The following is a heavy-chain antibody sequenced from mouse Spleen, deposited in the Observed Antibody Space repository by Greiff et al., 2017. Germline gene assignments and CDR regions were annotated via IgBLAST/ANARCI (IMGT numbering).Heavy chain of an antibody. J-gene: IGHJ4*01. CDR1: GFSLTSYG. Sequence: QVQLQQSGPGLVQPSQSLSITCTVSGFSLTSYGVHWVRQSPGKGLEWLGVIWSGGSTDYNAAFISRLSISKDNSKSQVFFKMNSLQADDTAIYYCARKPLYGSSYDYAMDYWGQGTSVTVSS. CDR3: ARKPLYGSSYDYAMDY. V-gene: IGHV2-2*01. CDR2: IWSGGST. D-gene: IGHD1-1*01.